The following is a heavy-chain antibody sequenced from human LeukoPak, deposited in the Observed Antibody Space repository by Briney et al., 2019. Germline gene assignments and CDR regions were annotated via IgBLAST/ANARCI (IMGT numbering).Heavy chain of an antibody. CDR3: ARENYFDY. Sequence: SETLSLTCAVYGGSFSGYYWSWIRQPPGKGLEWIGEINHSGSTNYNPSHKSRVTISVDTSKNQFSLKLSSVTAADTAVYYCARENYFDYWGQGMLVTVSS. CDR2: INHSGST. J-gene: IGHJ4*02. CDR1: GGSFSGYY. V-gene: IGHV4-34*01.